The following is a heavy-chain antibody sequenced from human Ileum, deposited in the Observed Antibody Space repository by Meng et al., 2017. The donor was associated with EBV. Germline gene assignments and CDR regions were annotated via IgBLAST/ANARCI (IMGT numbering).Heavy chain of an antibody. CDR1: GGSVSTGIYY. CDR2: IHYSESA. V-gene: IGHV4-61*01. J-gene: IGHJ4*02. Sequence: QVQVQGAAPGLVKPSETLSLRCTVSGGSVSTGIYYWIWIRQPPGKGLEWIGYIHYSESANYTSSLKSRVTISLDTAKNQFSLSLSSVTAADTAVYYCATGHWCSGGTCSFDNWGQGTLVTVSS. CDR3: ATGHWCSGGTCSFDN. D-gene: IGHD2-15*01.